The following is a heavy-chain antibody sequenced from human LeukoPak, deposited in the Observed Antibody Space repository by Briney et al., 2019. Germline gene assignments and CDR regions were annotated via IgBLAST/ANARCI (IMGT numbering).Heavy chain of an antibody. CDR3: ARDVVGYYYDSSGYWYFDL. CDR2: IYYSGST. J-gene: IGHJ2*01. D-gene: IGHD3-22*01. CDR1: CGSISSGDYY. V-gene: IGHV4-30-4*01. Sequence: PSETLSLTCTVSCGSISSGDYYWSWIRQPPGKGLEWIGYIYYSGSTYYNPSLKSRVTISVDTSKNQFSLKLSSVTAADTAVYYCARDVVGYYYDSSGYWYFDLWGRGTLVTVSS.